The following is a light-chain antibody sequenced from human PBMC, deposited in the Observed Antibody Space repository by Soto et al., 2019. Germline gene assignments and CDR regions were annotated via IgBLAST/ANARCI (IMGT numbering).Light chain of an antibody. CDR3: QQYGDSTWT. CDR2: GAA. J-gene: IGKJ1*01. V-gene: IGKV3-20*01. Sequence: ENVLTQSPGTLSLSPGERATLSCRASQSVSSNYLAWYQQKPGQASRLLIYGAASRATGIPDRFSGSGSGTVFTLTISRLEPEDFAVYFCQQYGDSTWTFGQGTKVEIK. CDR1: QSVSSNY.